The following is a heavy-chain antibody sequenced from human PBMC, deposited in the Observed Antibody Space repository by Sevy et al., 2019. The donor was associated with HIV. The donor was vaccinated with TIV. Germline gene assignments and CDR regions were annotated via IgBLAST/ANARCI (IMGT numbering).Heavy chain of an antibody. CDR3: AKDGGYYGSGSYLTSYFDY. CDR2: ISYDGSNK. CDR1: GFTFSSYG. J-gene: IGHJ4*02. D-gene: IGHD3-10*01. V-gene: IGHV3-30*18. Sequence: GGSLRLSCAASGFTFSSYGMHWVRQAPGKGLEWVAVISYDGSNKYYADSVKGRFTISRDNSKNTLYLQMNGLRAEDTAVYYCAKDGGYYGSGSYLTSYFDYWGQGTLVTVSS.